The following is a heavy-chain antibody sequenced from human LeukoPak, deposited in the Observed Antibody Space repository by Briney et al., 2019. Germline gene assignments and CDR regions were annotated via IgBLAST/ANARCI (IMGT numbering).Heavy chain of an antibody. CDR2: ISSSSSYI. J-gene: IGHJ4*02. Sequence: PGGSLRLSCAASGFTFSSYAMSWVRQAPGKGLEWVSYISSSSSYIYYADSVKGRFTISSDNAKNSLYLQMNSLSAEDTAVYYCASAFDYDFWSGYDDWGQGTLVTVSS. D-gene: IGHD3-3*01. V-gene: IGHV3-21*01. CDR1: GFTFSSYA. CDR3: ASAFDYDFWSGYDD.